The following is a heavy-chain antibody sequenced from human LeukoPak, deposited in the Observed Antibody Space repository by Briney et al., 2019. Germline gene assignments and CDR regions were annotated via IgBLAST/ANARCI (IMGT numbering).Heavy chain of an antibody. D-gene: IGHD5-24*01. J-gene: IGHJ3*02. Sequence: GGSLRLSCAASGFTFSSYAMHWVRQAPGKGLEWVAVISYDGSNKYYADSVKGRLTISRDNSKNTLYLQMNSLRAEDTAVYYCARDFPLQEDAFDIWGQGTMVTVSS. CDR2: ISYDGSNK. CDR3: ARDFPLQEDAFDI. V-gene: IGHV3-30-3*01. CDR1: GFTFSSYA.